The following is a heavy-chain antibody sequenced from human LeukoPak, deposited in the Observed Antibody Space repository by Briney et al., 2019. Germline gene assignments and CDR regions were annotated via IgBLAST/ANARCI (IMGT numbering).Heavy chain of an antibody. CDR1: GFTFSRHS. J-gene: IGHJ4*02. V-gene: IGHV3-48*02. CDR2: ISSGSSTI. D-gene: IGHD2-15*01. Sequence: GGSLRLSCAASGFTFSRHSMNWVRQAPGKGLEWISYISSGSSTIYYADSVKGRFTISRDNAKSSLYLQMNSLKDEDTAVYYCAISWGYYFDYWGQGTLVTVSS. CDR3: AISWGYYFDY.